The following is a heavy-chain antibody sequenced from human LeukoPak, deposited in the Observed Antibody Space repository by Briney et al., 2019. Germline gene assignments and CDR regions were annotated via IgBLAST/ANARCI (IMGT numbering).Heavy chain of an antibody. J-gene: IGHJ4*02. V-gene: IGHV3-30*01. CDR1: GFTFSAYP. CDR3: AMDYYDVNGYSRGWDY. Sequence: PGKSLGLSCAASGFTFSAYPLHWIRQGPGKGLEWVAVTASDDVNEDYAESVKRRFTVSRDISQKTVYLQMNGLRAEDTAVYYCAMDYYDVNGYSRGWDYWGRGTLVTVSS. CDR2: TASDDVNE. D-gene: IGHD3-16*01.